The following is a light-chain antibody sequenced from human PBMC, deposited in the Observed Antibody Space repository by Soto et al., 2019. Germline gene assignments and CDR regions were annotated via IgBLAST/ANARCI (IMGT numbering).Light chain of an antibody. CDR1: QSVSNNY. CDR3: QQYGSSGK. Sequence: EIVLAQSPGTLSSSPVEIATLSCRASQSVSNNYLAWYQQKPGQAPRLLIYGASNRATGIPDRFSGSGSGTDFTLTISRLEPEDFAVYYCQQYGSSGKFGKGTKVDIK. CDR2: GAS. V-gene: IGKV3-20*01. J-gene: IGKJ1*01.